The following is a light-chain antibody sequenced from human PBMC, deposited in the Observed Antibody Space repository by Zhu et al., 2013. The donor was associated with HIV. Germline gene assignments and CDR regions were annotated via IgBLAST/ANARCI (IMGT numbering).Light chain of an antibody. J-gene: IGKJ2*01. CDR3: QQSHSVPYT. V-gene: IGKV1-39*01. Sequence: DTQMTQSPSSLSASVGDRVTITCRASQHIASYLKWFQHKPGKAPKILIYSTTLLQGGVPSRFSGSGFGTEFTLTISSLQPEDVATYYCQQSHSVPYTFGQGTKLEIK. CDR1: QHIASY. CDR2: STT.